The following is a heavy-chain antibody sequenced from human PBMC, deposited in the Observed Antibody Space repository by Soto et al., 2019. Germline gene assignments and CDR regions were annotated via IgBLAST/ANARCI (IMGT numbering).Heavy chain of an antibody. D-gene: IGHD5-18*01. CDR2: ISYDGSNK. CDR3: AKDHYTAMVPHDY. Sequence: PGGSLRLSCAASGFTFSSYGMHWVRQAPGKGLEWVAVISYDGSNKYYADSVKGRFTISRDNSKNTLYLQMNSLRAEDTAVYYCAKDHYTAMVPHDYWGQGTLVTVSS. V-gene: IGHV3-30*18. J-gene: IGHJ4*02. CDR1: GFTFSSYG.